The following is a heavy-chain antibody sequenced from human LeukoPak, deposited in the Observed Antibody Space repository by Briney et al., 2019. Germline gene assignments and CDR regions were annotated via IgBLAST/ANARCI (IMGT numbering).Heavy chain of an antibody. D-gene: IGHD3-16*01. J-gene: IGHJ4*02. CDR3: AREDGGFWAFDY. Sequence: PGGSLRLSCAASGFTFRTYWMSWVRQAPGKGLEWVANIKEDGSEKYYVDSVKGRFTISRDNAKNSLYLQMNSLRAEDTAVYYCAREDGGFWAFDYWGQGTLVTVSS. CDR2: IKEDGSEK. V-gene: IGHV3-7*01. CDR1: GFTFRTYW.